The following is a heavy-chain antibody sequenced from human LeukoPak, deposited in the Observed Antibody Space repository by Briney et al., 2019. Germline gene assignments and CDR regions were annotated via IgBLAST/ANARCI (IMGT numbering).Heavy chain of an antibody. V-gene: IGHV3-48*01. CDR1: GLTSSRYS. J-gene: IGHJ5*02. D-gene: IGHD3-3*01. Sequence: GGSLRLSCAPSGLTSSRYSMTWVRQAPGKGLERVSYISSSGSGTHYADTGKSRFTVSRDNVKNSLYLQMSSLRAEDTALYYCTTAETIFEAWGQGTLVTVSS. CDR2: ISSSGSGT. CDR3: TTAETIFEA.